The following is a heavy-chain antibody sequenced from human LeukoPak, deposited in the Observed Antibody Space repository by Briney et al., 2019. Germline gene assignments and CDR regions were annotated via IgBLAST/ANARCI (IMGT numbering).Heavy chain of an antibody. D-gene: IGHD6-13*01. CDR1: GFTFSSYA. J-gene: IGHJ4*02. Sequence: GGSLRLSCAASGFTFSSYAMSWVRQAPGKGLEWVSAISGSGGSTYYADSVKGRFTISRDNSKNTLYLQMNSRRAEDTAVYYCAKDLYSSSWYAFDYWGQGTLVTVSS. CDR3: AKDLYSSSWYAFDY. CDR2: ISGSGGST. V-gene: IGHV3-23*01.